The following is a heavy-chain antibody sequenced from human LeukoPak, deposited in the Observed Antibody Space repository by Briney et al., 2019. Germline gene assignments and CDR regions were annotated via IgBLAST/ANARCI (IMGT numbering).Heavy chain of an antibody. CDR1: GGSIRSSSYY. CDR2: IYYSGST. V-gene: IGHV4-39*01. CDR3: ARRISNYYYFDY. J-gene: IGHJ4*02. Sequence: SETLSLTCSVSGGSIRSSSYYWGWIRQPPGKGLEWIGSIYYSGSTYYNPSLKSRVTISVDTSKNQFSLKLSSVTAADTAVYYCARRISNYYYFDYWGQGTLVTVSS. D-gene: IGHD4/OR15-4a*01.